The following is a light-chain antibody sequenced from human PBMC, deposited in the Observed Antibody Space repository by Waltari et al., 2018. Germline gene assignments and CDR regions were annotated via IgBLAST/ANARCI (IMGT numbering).Light chain of an antibody. CDR3: SSYTSSSTLYV. CDR2: DVN. Sequence: QSALTQPASVSGSPGQTIAISCTGTSRDIGSHNYFSLYQQHPGQAPKLLIYDVNQRPSGVSHRFSGSKSGNTASLTISGLRAEDEADFYCSSYTSSSTLYVFGSGTKVTVL. CDR1: SRDIGSHNY. J-gene: IGLJ1*01. V-gene: IGLV2-14*01.